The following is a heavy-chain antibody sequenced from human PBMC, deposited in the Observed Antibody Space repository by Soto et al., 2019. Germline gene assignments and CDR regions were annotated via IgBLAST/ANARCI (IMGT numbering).Heavy chain of an antibody. V-gene: IGHV4-34*01. CDR2: INHSGST. J-gene: IGHJ6*02. CDR3: ARGQGYYYYGMDV. CDR1: GGSFSGYY. Sequence: SETLSLTCAVYGGSFSGYYWSWIRQPPGKGLEWIGEINHSGSTNYNPSLKSRVTISVDTSKNQFSLKLSSVTAADTAVYYCARGQGYYYYGMDVWGQGATVTVSS.